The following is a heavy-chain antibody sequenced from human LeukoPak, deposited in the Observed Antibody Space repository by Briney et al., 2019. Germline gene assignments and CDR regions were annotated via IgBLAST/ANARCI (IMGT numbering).Heavy chain of an antibody. J-gene: IGHJ4*02. D-gene: IGHD3-22*01. CDR2: IIPILGIA. Sequence: GASVKVSCKASGGTFSSYAISWVRQAPGQGLEWMGRIIPILGIANYAQKFQGRVTITADKSTSTAYMELSSLRSEDTAVYYCARVGYYYDSSGYGALYYFDYWGQGTLVTVSS. V-gene: IGHV1-69*04. CDR1: GGTFSSYA. CDR3: ARVGYYYDSSGYGALYYFDY.